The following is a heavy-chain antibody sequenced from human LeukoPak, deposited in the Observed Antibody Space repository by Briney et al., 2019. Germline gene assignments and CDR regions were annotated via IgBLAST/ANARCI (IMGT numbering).Heavy chain of an antibody. CDR1: GGSISGHY. CDR2: IHYSGST. D-gene: IGHD6-19*01. V-gene: IGHV4-59*08. J-gene: IGHJ4*02. Sequence: SETLSLTCTVSGGSISGHYWSWIRQPPGKGLESIGYIHYSGSTSYDPSLRGRVTMSVGMSKNQFSLKLSSVTAADTAVYYCARGGWSLDYWGQGTLVTVSS. CDR3: ARGGWSLDY.